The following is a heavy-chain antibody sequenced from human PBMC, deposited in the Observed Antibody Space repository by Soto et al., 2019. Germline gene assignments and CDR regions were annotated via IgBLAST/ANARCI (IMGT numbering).Heavy chain of an antibody. V-gene: IGHV3-11*06. Sequence: PGGSLRLSCAASGFSFSDNFMSWIRQAPGKGLEFVSYINARSTYTSYGVSVKGRFTISRDNAKNSLFLQMRSLRVEDTAVYYCVTGTYHADDAYDIWGQGTMVTV. CDR2: INARSTYT. D-gene: IGHD1-7*01. CDR3: VTGTYHADDAYDI. J-gene: IGHJ3*02. CDR1: GFSFSDNF.